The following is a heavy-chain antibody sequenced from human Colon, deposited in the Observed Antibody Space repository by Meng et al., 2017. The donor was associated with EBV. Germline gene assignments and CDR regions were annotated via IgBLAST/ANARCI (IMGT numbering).Heavy chain of an antibody. CDR1: GGSMSSGDYF. V-gene: IGHV4-30-4*01. D-gene: IGHD4-17*01. CDR3: ARGPTTYFDY. J-gene: IGHJ4*02. CDR2: IYYSGNT. Sequence: QVQVQESGPGLVKPSQTLSLTCTVSGGSMSSGDYFWNWIRQPPGKGLEWIGYIYYSGNTYYNPSLKSRVTISIDTSKNQFSLKLSSVTAADTAVYYCARGPTTYFDYGGQGTLVTVAS.